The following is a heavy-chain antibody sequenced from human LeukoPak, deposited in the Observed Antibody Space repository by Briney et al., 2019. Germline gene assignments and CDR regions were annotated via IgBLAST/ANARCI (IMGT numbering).Heavy chain of an antibody. CDR3: VGTNAGGF. D-gene: IGHD2-8*01. J-gene: IGHJ4*02. Sequence: SETLSLTCTVSGGSISSYYWSWIRQPPGTGLEWIGSFYNFGTTNYSPSLKSRVTISVDTPKNQFSLRLTSVNAADTAVYYCVGTNAGGFWGQGILVTVSS. CDR1: GGSISSYY. CDR2: FYNFGTT. V-gene: IGHV4-59*01.